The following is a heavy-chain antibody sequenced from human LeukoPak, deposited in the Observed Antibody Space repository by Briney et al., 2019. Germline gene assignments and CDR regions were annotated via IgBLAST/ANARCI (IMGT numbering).Heavy chain of an antibody. Sequence: ASVKVSCKASGYTFTSYYMHWVRQAPGQGLEWMGIINPSGGSTSYAQKFQRRVTMTRDTSTSTVYMELSSLRSEDTAVYYCARGCYDILTGYCFDYWGQGTLVTVSS. CDR1: GYTFTSYY. V-gene: IGHV1-46*03. CDR3: ARGCYDILTGYCFDY. J-gene: IGHJ4*02. D-gene: IGHD3-9*01. CDR2: INPSGGST.